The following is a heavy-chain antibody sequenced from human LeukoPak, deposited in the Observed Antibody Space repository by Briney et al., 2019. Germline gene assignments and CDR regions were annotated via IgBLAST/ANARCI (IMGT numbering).Heavy chain of an antibody. J-gene: IGHJ1*01. CDR1: GGSISSSDYY. CDR2: IYHSGRT. CDR3: VRGGSDSWYAEYFQH. V-gene: IGHV4-39*07. D-gene: IGHD6-13*01. Sequence: SETLSLTCTVSGGSISSSDYYWGWIRQPPGKGLEWIGSIYHSGRTHYNPSLKSRVTITGDTSKNRFSLKLSSLAAADTAVYYCVRGGSDSWYAEYFQHWGQGTLVIVSS.